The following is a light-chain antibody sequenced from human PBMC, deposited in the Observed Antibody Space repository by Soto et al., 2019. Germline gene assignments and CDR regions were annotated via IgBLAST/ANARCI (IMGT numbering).Light chain of an antibody. CDR2: AAS. Sequence: DIQMTQSPSSLSASVGDTVTITCRASQGISNYLAWYQQKPGQVPNLLIYAASTLQSGVPSRFSGSGSGTDFTLTISSLRPEDFATYYCQQSYSTLITFGQGTRLEMK. V-gene: IGKV1-27*01. CDR1: QGISNY. J-gene: IGKJ5*01. CDR3: QQSYSTLIT.